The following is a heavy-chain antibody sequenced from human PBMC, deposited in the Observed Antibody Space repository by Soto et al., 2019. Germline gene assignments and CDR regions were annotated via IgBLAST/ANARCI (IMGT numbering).Heavy chain of an antibody. J-gene: IGHJ4*02. CDR1: GGSISSSSYY. D-gene: IGHD3-22*01. CDR2: IYYSGST. CDR3: ARQIRHYYDSSGYYLGY. V-gene: IGHV4-39*01. Sequence: KASETLSLTCTVSGGSISSSSYYWGWIRQPPGNGLERIGSIYYSGSTYYNPSLKSRVTISVDTSKNQFSLKLSSVTAADTAVYYCARQIRHYYDSSGYYLGYWGXGTLVTVSS.